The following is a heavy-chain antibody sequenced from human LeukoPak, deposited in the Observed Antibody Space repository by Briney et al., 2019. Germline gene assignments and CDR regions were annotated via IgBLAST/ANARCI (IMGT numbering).Heavy chain of an antibody. V-gene: IGHV3-74*01. CDR3: ARGYSSGYRIDY. CDR2: INSDGSTT. CDR1: GFTFSSYW. Sequence: GGSLRLSCAASGFTFSSYWMRWVRQAPGKGLVWVSRINSDGSTTSYADSVKGRFTISRDNAKKTLYLQMNSLRAEDTAIYYCARGYSSGYRIDYWGQGTLVTVSS. D-gene: IGHD5-18*01. J-gene: IGHJ4*02.